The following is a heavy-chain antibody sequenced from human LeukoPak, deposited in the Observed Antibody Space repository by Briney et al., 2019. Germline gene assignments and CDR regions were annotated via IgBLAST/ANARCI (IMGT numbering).Heavy chain of an antibody. V-gene: IGHV3-23*01. J-gene: IGHJ1*01. D-gene: IGHD6-19*01. CDR1: GFTLSSYA. CDR3: AKDGEQWLVTLVEYFQH. Sequence: PGGSLRLSCAASGFTLSSYAMIWVRQAPGKGLEWVSAISGSGGSTYYADSVKGRFTISRDNSKNTLYLQMNSLRAEDTAVYYCAKDGEQWLVTLVEYFQHWGQGTLVTVSS. CDR2: ISGSGGST.